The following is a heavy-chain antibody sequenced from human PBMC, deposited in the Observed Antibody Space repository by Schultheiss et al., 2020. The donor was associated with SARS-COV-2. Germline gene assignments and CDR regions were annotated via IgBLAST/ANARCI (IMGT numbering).Heavy chain of an antibody. CDR3: ARAQVVPAPGYFDY. V-gene: IGHV4-31*03. Sequence: SETLSLTCTVSGGSISSGGYYWSWIRQHPGKGLEWIGYIYYSGSTYYNPSLKSRVTISVDTSKNQFSLKLSSVTAADTAVYYCARAQVVPAPGYFDYWGQGGLVTVSS. J-gene: IGHJ4*02. CDR1: GGSISSGGYY. D-gene: IGHD2-2*01. CDR2: IYYSGST.